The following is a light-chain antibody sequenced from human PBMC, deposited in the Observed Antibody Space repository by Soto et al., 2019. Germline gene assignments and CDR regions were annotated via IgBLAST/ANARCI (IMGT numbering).Light chain of an antibody. CDR3: QQSYSTLLT. CDR1: QSITTW. V-gene: IGKV1-5*01. J-gene: IGKJ5*01. Sequence: DIEMTHSPSTWSSAVGDRVIISCQASQSITTWLAWYQQKPGKAPKLLIYDASSLESGVPSRFSGSGSGTDFTLTISSLQPEDFATYYCQQSYSTLLTFGQGTRLEIK. CDR2: DAS.